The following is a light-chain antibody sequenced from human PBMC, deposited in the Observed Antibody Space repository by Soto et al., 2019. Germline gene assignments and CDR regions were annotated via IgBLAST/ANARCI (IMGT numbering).Light chain of an antibody. CDR2: DAS. J-gene: IGKJ5*01. CDR3: QQRSNLPFQIT. Sequence: EIVLTQSPATLSLSPGERATLSCRASQSVKSYLAWYQQRPGQAPRLLIYDASNRATGIPARFSGSGSGTDFTLTISSLEPEDFAVYYCQQRSNLPFQITFGQGTRLEIK. CDR1: QSVKSY. V-gene: IGKV3-11*01.